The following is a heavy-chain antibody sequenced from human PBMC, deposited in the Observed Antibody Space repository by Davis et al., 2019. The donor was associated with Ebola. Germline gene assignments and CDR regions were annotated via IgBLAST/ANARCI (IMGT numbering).Heavy chain of an antibody. Sequence: AASVKVSCKASGYTFTSYAMNWVRQAPGQGLEWMGWINTNTGNPTYAQGFTGRFVFSLDTSVSTAYLQISSLKAEDTAVYYCARVISDYYDSRNYGMDVWGKGTTVTVSS. CDR2: INTNTGNP. J-gene: IGHJ6*04. CDR3: ARVISDYYDSRNYGMDV. D-gene: IGHD3-22*01. CDR1: GYTFTSYA. V-gene: IGHV7-4-1*02.